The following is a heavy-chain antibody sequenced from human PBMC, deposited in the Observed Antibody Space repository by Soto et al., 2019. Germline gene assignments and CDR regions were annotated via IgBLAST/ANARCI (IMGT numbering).Heavy chain of an antibody. CDR2: IDPSDSYT. J-gene: IGHJ6*02. V-gene: IGHV5-10-1*01. D-gene: IGHD3-22*01. Sequence: GASLKISCKGSGYSFTSYWISWEHQMHGKGLEWMGRIDPSDSYTNYSPSFQGHVTISADKSISTAYLQWSSLKASDTAMYYCARRGYPPPSGMDVWGQGTRSPS. CDR1: GYSFTSYW. CDR3: ARRGYPPPSGMDV.